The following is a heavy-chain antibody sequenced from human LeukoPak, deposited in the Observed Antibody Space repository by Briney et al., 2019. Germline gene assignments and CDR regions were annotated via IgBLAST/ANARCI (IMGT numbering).Heavy chain of an antibody. J-gene: IGHJ4*02. Sequence: SETLSLTCTVSGGSISSSSYYWGWIRQPPGKGLEWIGSIYYSGSTYYNPSLKSRVTISVDTSKNQFSLKLSSVTAADTAVYYCARVGYSYDDWGQGTLVTVSS. CDR2: IYYSGST. CDR3: ARVGYSYDD. CDR1: GGSISSSSYY. V-gene: IGHV4-39*07. D-gene: IGHD5-18*01.